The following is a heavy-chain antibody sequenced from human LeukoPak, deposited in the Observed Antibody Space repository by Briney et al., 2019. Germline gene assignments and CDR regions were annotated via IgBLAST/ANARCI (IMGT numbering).Heavy chain of an antibody. CDR3: ARVKRDGYNSRRGFLDY. CDR2: INPSGCST. D-gene: IGHD5-24*01. CDR1: GYTFTSYY. V-gene: IGHV1-46*01. J-gene: IGHJ4*02. Sequence: ASVKVSCKASGYTFTSYYMHWVRQAPGQRLEWMGIINPSGCSTSYAKKFQGRVTMTRDTSTSTVYMELRSLRSEDTAVYYCARVKRDGYNSRRGFLDYWGKGTLVTVSS.